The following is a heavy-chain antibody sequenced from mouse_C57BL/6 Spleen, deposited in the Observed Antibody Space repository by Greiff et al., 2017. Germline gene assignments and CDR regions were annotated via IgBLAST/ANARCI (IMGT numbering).Heavy chain of an antibody. CDR1: GYSFTSYF. J-gene: IGHJ4*01. Sequence: EVQLVESGPELVKPGDSVKISCKASGYSFTSYFMNWVMQSHGKSLEWIGRINPYNGDTFYNQKFKGKATLTVDKSSSTAHMELRVLTSVNSSVYYVARSLITTVVGYAFDYWGQGTSVTVSS. CDR3: ARSLITTVVGYAFDY. V-gene: IGHV1-20*01. CDR2: INPYNGDT. D-gene: IGHD1-1*01.